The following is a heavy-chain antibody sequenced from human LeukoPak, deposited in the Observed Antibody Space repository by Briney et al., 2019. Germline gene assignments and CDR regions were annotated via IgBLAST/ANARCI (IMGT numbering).Heavy chain of an antibody. CDR1: GFTFSSYW. Sequence: GGSLRLSCAASGFTFSSYWMTWVRQAPGKGLEWVANIKQDGSEKYYVDSVRGRFTISRDNAQNSLSLQMNILRPQDTAIYYCARAYCRSTNCCYPSWGQGTLVTVSS. D-gene: IGHD2-2*01. J-gene: IGHJ5*02. V-gene: IGHV3-7*01. CDR2: IKQDGSEK. CDR3: ARAYCRSTNCCYPS.